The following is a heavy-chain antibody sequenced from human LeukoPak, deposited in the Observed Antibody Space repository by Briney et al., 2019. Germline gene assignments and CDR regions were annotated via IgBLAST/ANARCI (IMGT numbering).Heavy chain of an antibody. CDR2: ICGSGDT. J-gene: IGHJ4*02. V-gene: IGHV4-4*08. Sequence: SETLCLTCAVSGGSISGYYWSWIRQPPGKGLEWIGYICGSGDTNYSPSLKSRVTMSVDTSQNQYSLHLSSGPAPDTAVYYCVSYDNYKYFISWGAGNLVTVSS. CDR1: GGSISGYY. D-gene: IGHD1-1*01. CDR3: VSYDNYKYFIS.